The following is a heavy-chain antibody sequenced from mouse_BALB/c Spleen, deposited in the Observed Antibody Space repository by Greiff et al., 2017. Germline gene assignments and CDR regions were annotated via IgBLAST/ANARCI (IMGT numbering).Heavy chain of an antibody. CDR1: GYSITSDYA. CDR3: AYRYYAMDY. Sequence: EVKLVESGPGLVKPSQSLSLTCTVTGYSITSDYAWNWIRQFPGNKLEWMGYISYSGSTSYNPSLKRRISITRDTSKNQFFLQLNSVTTEDTATYYCAYRYYAMDYWGQGTSVTVSS. CDR2: ISYSGST. V-gene: IGHV3-2*02. D-gene: IGHD2-14*01. J-gene: IGHJ4*01.